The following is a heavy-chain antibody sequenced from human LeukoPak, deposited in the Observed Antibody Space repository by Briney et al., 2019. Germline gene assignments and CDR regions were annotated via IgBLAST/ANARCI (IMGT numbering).Heavy chain of an antibody. CDR1: GGSFSGYY. CDR3: ARGKVDELGYCSSTSCYELDY. J-gene: IGHJ4*02. CDR2: INHSGST. V-gene: IGHV4-34*01. Sequence: SETLSLTCAVYGGSFSGYYWSWIRQPPGKGLEWVGEINHSGSTNYNPSLKSRVTISVDTSKNQFSLKLSSVTAADTAVYYCARGKVDELGYCSSTSCYELDYWGQGTLDTVSS. D-gene: IGHD2-2*01.